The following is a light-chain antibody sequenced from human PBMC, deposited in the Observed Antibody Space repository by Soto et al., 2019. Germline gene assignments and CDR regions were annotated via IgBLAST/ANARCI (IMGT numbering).Light chain of an antibody. V-gene: IGKV3-11*01. CDR3: QERSNWPPST. J-gene: IGKJ5*01. CDR1: QTVDTY. CDR2: DVS. Sequence: VMRQSPASLSVSPGEGATLSCRASQTVDTYLAWYQQKPGQSPILLISDVSDRATGIPSRFSGSWSGTDFTLTISSLAPGDSAVYCCQERSNWPPSTCGQGTRLEI.